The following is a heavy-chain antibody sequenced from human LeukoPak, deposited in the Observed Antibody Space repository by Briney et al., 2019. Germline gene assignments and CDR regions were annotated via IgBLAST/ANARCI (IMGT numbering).Heavy chain of an antibody. V-gene: IGHV4-39*07. CDR1: GGSISSSSYF. CDR2: IYSSGST. Sequence: SETLSLTCTVSGGSISSSSYFWGWIRQPPGRGLEWIGRIYSSGSTNYNPSLKSRVTMSVNTSKNHFSLKLSSVTAADTAVYYCARELGYCSGDSCSFHYYIDVWGKGTTVTISS. J-gene: IGHJ6*03. CDR3: ARELGYCSGDSCSFHYYIDV. D-gene: IGHD2-15*01.